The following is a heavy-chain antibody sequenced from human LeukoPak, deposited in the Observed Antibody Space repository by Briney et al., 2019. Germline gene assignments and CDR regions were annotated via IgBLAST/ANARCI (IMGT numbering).Heavy chain of an antibody. CDR3: ARDPPAVAINTYG. CDR2: IYSGGDT. Sequence: GGSLRLSCAASGFTFSSYSMNWVRQAPGKGLEWVSLIYSGGDTHYADSVKGRFTISRDNSKNTLYLQMNNLSAEDTAVYYCARDPPAVAINTYGWGQGTLVTVSS. V-gene: IGHV3-66*01. CDR1: GFTFSSYS. J-gene: IGHJ4*02. D-gene: IGHD5-24*01.